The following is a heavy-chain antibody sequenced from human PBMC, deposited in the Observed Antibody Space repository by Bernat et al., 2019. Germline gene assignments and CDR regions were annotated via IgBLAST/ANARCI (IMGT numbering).Heavy chain of an antibody. D-gene: IGHD4-17*01. CDR3: ARDLVAGGTVTTGY. CDR2: ISDDGSTK. CDR1: GFTFSSYG. V-gene: IGHV3-30*03. Sequence: QVQLVESGGGVVQPGRSLRLSCAASGFTFSSYGMQWVRQAPGKGLEWVAVISDDGSTKHYADSVNGRFTVSRDNSKNTLYLQMNSLRAEDTAVYYCARDLVAGGTVTTGYWGQGTLVTVSS. J-gene: IGHJ4*02.